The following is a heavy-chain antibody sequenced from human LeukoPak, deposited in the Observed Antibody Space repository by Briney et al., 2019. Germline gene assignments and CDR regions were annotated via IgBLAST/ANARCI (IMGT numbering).Heavy chain of an antibody. CDR2: ISAYNGNT. CDR1: GGTFSSYA. J-gene: IGHJ5*02. D-gene: IGHD6-25*01. Sequence: ASVKVSCKASGGTFSSYAISWVRQAPGQGLEWMGWISAYNGNTNYAQKLQGRVTMTTDTSTSTAYMELRSLRSDDTAVYYCARVSGRSNWFDPWGQGTLVTVSS. V-gene: IGHV1-18*01. CDR3: ARVSGRSNWFDP.